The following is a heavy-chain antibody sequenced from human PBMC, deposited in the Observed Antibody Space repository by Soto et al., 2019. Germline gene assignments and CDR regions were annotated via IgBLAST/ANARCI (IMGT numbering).Heavy chain of an antibody. CDR2: INSGGTIT. CDR3: ARVPIGKYGVWNY. D-gene: IGHD2-8*01. J-gene: IGHJ4*02. Sequence: GGSLRLSCAASGFTIDDYGMSWVRQAPGKGLVWVSGINSGGTITGYADSVKGRFTISRDNAKNTVYLQVNSLRGDDTAEYFCARVPIGKYGVWNYWGQGTLVTVSS. V-gene: IGHV3-20*04. CDR1: GFTIDDYG.